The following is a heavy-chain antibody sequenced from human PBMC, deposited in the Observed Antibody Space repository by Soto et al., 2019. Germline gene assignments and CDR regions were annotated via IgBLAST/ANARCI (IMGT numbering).Heavy chain of an antibody. D-gene: IGHD6-19*01. Sequence: QVQLVESGGGVVQPGRSLRLSCAASGFTFSSYGMHWVRQAPGKGLEWVSVIWYDGSNKYYADSVKGRFTISRDNSKNTLYLQMNSLRAEDTAVYYCARDDGVGVAGSLWYWGQGTLVTVSS. CDR1: GFTFSSYG. CDR2: IWYDGSNK. J-gene: IGHJ4*02. CDR3: ARDDGVGVAGSLWY. V-gene: IGHV3-33*01.